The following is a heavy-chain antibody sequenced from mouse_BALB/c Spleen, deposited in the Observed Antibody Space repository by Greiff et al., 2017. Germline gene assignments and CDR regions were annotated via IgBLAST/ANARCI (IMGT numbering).Heavy chain of an antibody. V-gene: IGHV5-4*02. CDR2: ISDGGSYT. J-gene: IGHJ4*01. CDR3: ARDHGNYNAMDD. CDR1: GFTFSDYY. D-gene: IGHD2-1*01. Sequence: EVMLVESGGGLVKPGGSLKLSCAASGFTFSDYYMYWVRQTPEKRLEWVATISDGGSYTYYPDSVKGRFTISRDNAKNNLYLQMSSLKSEDTAMYYCARDHGNYNAMDDWGQGTSVTVSS.